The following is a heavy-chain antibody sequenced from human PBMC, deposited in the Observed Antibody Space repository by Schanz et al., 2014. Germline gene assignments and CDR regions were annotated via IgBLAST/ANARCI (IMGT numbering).Heavy chain of an antibody. Sequence: QVQLQESGPGLVKPSETLSLTCSVSGGSISSYYWSWIRQPAGKGLEWIGRFYSSGSTNYNPSLQRRVTMPIETPKSHFSLKRSSVTAADTAVYYCAREKVDIVVIPGARRNYYYSGMDVWGQGTTVTVSS. V-gene: IGHV4-4*07. CDR2: FYSSGST. CDR3: AREKVDIVVIPGARRNYYYSGMDV. CDR1: GGSISSYY. D-gene: IGHD2-2*01. J-gene: IGHJ6*02.